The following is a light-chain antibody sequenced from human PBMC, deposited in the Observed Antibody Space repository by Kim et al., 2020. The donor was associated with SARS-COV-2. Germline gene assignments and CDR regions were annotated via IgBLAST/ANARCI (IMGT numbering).Light chain of an antibody. J-gene: IGKJ1*01. CDR3: LQDYIYPWT. V-gene: IGKV1-6*01. CDR1: QDIRND. CDR2: AAS. Sequence: ASVGDRVTSTCRASQDIRNDLGWYQQKPGKAPNLLIYAASSLQTGVPSRFSGSGSGTDFTLTISSLQPEDFATYYCLQDYIYPWTFGQGTKVEIK.